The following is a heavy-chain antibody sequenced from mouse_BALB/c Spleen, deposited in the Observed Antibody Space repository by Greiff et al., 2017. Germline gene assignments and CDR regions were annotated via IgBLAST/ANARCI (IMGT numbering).Heavy chain of an antibody. CDR1: GFSLTSYG. Sequence: VQRVESGPGLVAPSQSLSITCTVSGFSLTSYGVHWVRQPPGKGLEWLGVIWAGGSTNYNSALMSRLSIGKDNSKSQVFLKMNSLQTDDTAMYYCARDDYYGSRYFDVWGAGTTVTVSA. V-gene: IGHV2-9*02. J-gene: IGHJ1*01. D-gene: IGHD1-1*01. CDR3: ARDDYYGSRYFDV. CDR2: IWAGGST.